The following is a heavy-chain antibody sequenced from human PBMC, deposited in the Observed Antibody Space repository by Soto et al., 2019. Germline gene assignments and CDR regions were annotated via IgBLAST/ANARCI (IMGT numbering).Heavy chain of an antibody. V-gene: IGHV4-31*03. CDR1: GGSLSRGGYS. J-gene: IGHJ3*02. CDR2: IYYSGST. Sequence: SDTLSLTCTVSGGSLSRGGYSWSWIRQHPGKGLEWIGYIYYSGSTYYNPSLKSRVTISVDTSKNQFSLKLSSVTAADTAVYYCARDSFRWFGELSAPDISGQGTMVTVS. CDR3: ARDSFRWFGELSAPDI. D-gene: IGHD3-10*01.